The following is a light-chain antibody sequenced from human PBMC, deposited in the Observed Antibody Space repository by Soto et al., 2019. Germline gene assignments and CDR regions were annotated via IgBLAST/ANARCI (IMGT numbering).Light chain of an antibody. J-gene: IGLJ1*01. CDR1: SSDVGGHNS. CDR3: SSYAGTYAYV. Sequence: QSALTQPPSASGSPGQSVTISCTGTSSDVGGHNSVSWYQHHPGKAPKLVIYEVSKRPSGVPDRFSGSKSANTASLTVSGLQADDEADYYCSSYAGTYAYVFGTGTKLTVL. V-gene: IGLV2-8*01. CDR2: EVS.